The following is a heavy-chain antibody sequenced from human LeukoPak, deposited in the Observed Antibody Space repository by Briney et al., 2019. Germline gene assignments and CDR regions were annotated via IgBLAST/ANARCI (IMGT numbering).Heavy chain of an antibody. J-gene: IGHJ5*02. CDR2: IWYDGSNK. Sequence: QPGRSLRLSCAASGFTFSSYGMHWVRQAPGKGLEWVAVIWYDGSNKYYADSVKGRFTISRDNSKNTLYLQMNSLRAEDTAVYYCARGGSGSFPFDPWGQGTLVTVSS. CDR3: ARGGSGSFPFDP. CDR1: GFTFSSYG. V-gene: IGHV3-33*01. D-gene: IGHD3-10*01.